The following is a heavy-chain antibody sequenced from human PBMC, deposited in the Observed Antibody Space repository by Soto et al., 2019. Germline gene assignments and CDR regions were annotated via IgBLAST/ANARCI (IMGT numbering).Heavy chain of an antibody. V-gene: IGHV4-39*01. CDR3: GLATRSSSDWFDP. J-gene: IGHJ5*02. D-gene: IGHD6-6*01. CDR2: IYSSGTT. Sequence: SETLSLTCTVSGVSVSSSGYYWGWIRQPPGKGLEWIGCIYSSGTTYYNPSLNSRVTISMDTSKSQFSLKLSSVTAADTAVYYGGLATRSSSDWFDPWGQGTMVTVSS. CDR1: GVSVSSSGYY.